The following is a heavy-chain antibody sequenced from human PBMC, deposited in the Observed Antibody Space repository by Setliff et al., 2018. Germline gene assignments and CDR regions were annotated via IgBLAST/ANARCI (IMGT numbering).Heavy chain of an antibody. J-gene: IGHJ4*02. V-gene: IGHV3-33*08. CDR1: GFTFSSYA. CDR3: ARDLPDSSGWGHYFDY. Sequence: GGSLRLSCAASGFTFSSYAMSWVRQAPGKGLEWVAVIWYDGSNKYYADSVKGRFTISRDNSKNTLYLQMNSLRAEDTAVYYCARDLPDSSGWGHYFDYWGQGTLVTVSS. CDR2: IWYDGSNK. D-gene: IGHD3-22*01.